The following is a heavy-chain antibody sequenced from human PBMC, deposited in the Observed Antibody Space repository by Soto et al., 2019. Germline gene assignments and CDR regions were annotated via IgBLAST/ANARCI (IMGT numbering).Heavy chain of an antibody. J-gene: IGHJ6*02. V-gene: IGHV1-18*01. Sequence: QVQLVQSGAEVKNPGASVKVSCKASGYRFTSYGIGWVRQAPGQGLEWRGWINAYNGNTNYAQNLQGRVTLTTDTSTSTADMELRSLRASDTAVYYCAMVDVYVTPSPQDVWGQGTTVTVSS. CDR2: INAYNGNT. D-gene: IGHD3-16*01. CDR3: AMVDVYVTPSPQDV. CDR1: GYRFTSYG.